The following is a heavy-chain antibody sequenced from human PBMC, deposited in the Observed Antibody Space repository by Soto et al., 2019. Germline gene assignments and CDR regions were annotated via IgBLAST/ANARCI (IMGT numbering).Heavy chain of an antibody. V-gene: IGHV1-8*01. CDR2: MNPNSGNT. Sequence: GASVKVSCKASGYTFTSYDINWVRQATGQGLEWMGWMNPNSGNTGYAQKFQGRVTMTRNTSISTAYMELSSLRSEDTAVYYCARGGRDYDFWSGYYDPLRYWGQGTLVTVSS. D-gene: IGHD3-3*01. J-gene: IGHJ4*02. CDR1: GYTFTSYD. CDR3: ARGGRDYDFWSGYYDPLRY.